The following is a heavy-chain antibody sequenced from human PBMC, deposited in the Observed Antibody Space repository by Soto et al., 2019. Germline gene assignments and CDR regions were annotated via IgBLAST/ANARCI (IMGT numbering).Heavy chain of an antibody. CDR3: GRGRSGQIVVFY. Sequence: ASVKVSCTASGYTFTGHYMHWGRQAPEQGPEWMGEIGPESGATRYAQKFQGRVTMTRDMSITTVYMELNNLSPDDTAVYYCGRGRSGQIVVFYWGQGTPVTVS. V-gene: IGHV1-2*02. J-gene: IGHJ4*02. CDR2: IGPESGAT. D-gene: IGHD5-12*01. CDR1: GYTFTGHY.